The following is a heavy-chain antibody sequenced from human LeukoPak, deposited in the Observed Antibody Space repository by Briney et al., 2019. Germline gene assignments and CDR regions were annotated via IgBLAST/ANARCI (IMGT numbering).Heavy chain of an antibody. CDR2: INHSGST. CDR1: GGSFSSYY. Sequence: SETLSLTCAVYGGSFSSYYWSWIRQPPGKGLEWIGEINHSGSTNYNPSLKSRVTISVDTSKNQFSLKLSSVTAADTAVYYCARGRRSYYRLDYWGQGTLVTVSS. CDR3: ARGRRSYYRLDY. J-gene: IGHJ4*02. V-gene: IGHV4-34*01. D-gene: IGHD1-26*01.